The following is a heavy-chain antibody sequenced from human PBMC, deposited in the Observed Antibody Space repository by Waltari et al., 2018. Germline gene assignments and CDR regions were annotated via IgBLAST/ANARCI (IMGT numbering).Heavy chain of an antibody. CDR3: ARDRGSQYFFVY. V-gene: IGHV3-7*01. D-gene: IGHD5-12*01. J-gene: IGHJ4*02. CDR2: IKQDGSEK. Sequence: EVQLVETGEGLSQPGGAMRLSWAASVLTFRSYWMSWVPQAPGNGLEWVANIKQDGSEKYYVDSVKGRFTISRDNAKNSLYLQMNSLRAEDTAVYYCARDRGSQYFFVYWGQGTLVTVSS. CDR1: VLTFRSYW.